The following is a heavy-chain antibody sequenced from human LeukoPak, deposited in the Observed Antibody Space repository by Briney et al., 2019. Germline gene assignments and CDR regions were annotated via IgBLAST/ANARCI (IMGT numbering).Heavy chain of an antibody. CDR3: ARHGIIAAVPYYYGMDV. CDR1: GYXFTSYW. V-gene: IGHV5-51*01. D-gene: IGHD6-13*01. Sequence: GESLKISCNGSGYXFTSYWICWVRQMPGKGLEWMGIIYPGDSDTRYSPSFQGQVTISADKSISTAYLQWSSLKASDTAMYYCARHGIIAAVPYYYGMDVWGQGTTVTVSS. CDR2: IYPGDSDT. J-gene: IGHJ6*02.